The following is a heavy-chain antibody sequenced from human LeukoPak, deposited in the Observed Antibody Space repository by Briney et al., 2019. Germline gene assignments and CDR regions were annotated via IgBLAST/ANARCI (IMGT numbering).Heavy chain of an antibody. CDR1: GDTFTSYY. V-gene: IGHV1-46*01. J-gene: IGHJ3*02. Sequence: KPGASVKVSCKASGDTFTSYYMHWVRQAPGQGLEWMGIINPSGGSTSSAQKFQGRVTMTRDMSTSTVYMDLSSLRSEDTAVYYCARGRHYYDSSDYYYEGDAFDIWGQGTMVTVSS. CDR2: INPSGGST. D-gene: IGHD3-22*01. CDR3: ARGRHYYDSSDYYYEGDAFDI.